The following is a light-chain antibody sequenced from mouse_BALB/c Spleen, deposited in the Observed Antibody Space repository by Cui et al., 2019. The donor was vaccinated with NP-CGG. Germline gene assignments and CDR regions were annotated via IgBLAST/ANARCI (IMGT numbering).Light chain of an antibody. CDR3: ALWYSNHWV. CDR1: TGAVTTSNY. V-gene: IGLV1*01. Sequence: QAVVNQETALTTSPGETVTLTCRSSTGAVTTSNYANWVQEKPDYLFTGLIGGTNNRPPGVPARFSGSLIGDKAALTITGAQTEDEAIYFCALWYSNHWVFGGGTKLTVL. J-gene: IGLJ1*01. CDR2: GTN.